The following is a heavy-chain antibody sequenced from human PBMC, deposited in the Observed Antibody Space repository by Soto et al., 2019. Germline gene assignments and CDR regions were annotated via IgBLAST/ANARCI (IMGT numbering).Heavy chain of an antibody. J-gene: IGHJ4*02. CDR3: AKGPRNWGVDY. D-gene: IGHD7-27*01. V-gene: IGHV1-8*01. Sequence: QVQLVQSGAEVKKPGASVKVSCKASGYTFTYYDINWFRQATGQGLEWMGWMKPQNGYTGYAQNFQGRVPMTRSTSIRTAYMQLSTLRSEDTAVYYCAKGPRNWGVDYWGQGTLVTVSS. CDR2: MKPQNGYT. CDR1: GYTFTYYD.